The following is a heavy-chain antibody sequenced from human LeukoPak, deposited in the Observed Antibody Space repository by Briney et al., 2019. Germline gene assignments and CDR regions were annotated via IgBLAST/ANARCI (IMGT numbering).Heavy chain of an antibody. D-gene: IGHD5-12*01. CDR2: ISGNGGGT. V-gene: IGHV3-23*01. Sequence: GGSLRLSCAASGFTFSTSAMSWVRQAPGKGLEWVSSISGNGGGTYYADSVKGRFTISRDNAKKTLFLQMNSLRAEDTAVYYCAKDRGGYSGYGSWGQGTLVTVSS. CDR1: GFTFSTSA. J-gene: IGHJ5*02. CDR3: AKDRGGYSGYGS.